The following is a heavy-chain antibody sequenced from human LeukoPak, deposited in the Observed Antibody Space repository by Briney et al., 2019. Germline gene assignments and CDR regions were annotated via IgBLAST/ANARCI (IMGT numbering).Heavy chain of an antibody. CDR3: ARDKAHSYGYYFDP. CDR2: IANGRT. J-gene: IGHJ4*02. D-gene: IGHD3-10*01. Sequence: SETLSLTCTVSGGSISSYYWNWIRQTPRKGLEWVGHIANGRTDYNPSLKIRAIISVDTSKNQISLRLTSVTAADTAVYYCARDKAHSYGYYFDPWGPGTQVLVSS. CDR1: GGSISSYY. V-gene: IGHV4-4*08.